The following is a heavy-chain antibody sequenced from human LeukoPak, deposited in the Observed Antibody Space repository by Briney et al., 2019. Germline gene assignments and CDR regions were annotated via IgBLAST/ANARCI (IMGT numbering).Heavy chain of an antibody. V-gene: IGHV3-23*01. CDR2: ISGSGGST. Sequence: GGSLRLSCAASGFTFSSYAMSWVRQAPGKGLEWVSAISGSGGSTYYADSVKGRFTISRDNSKNTLYLQMNSLRAEDTAVYYCAKGSRSVVPAARNWYFDLWGRGTLVTVSS. CDR1: GFTFSSYA. D-gene: IGHD2-2*01. J-gene: IGHJ2*01. CDR3: AKGSRSVVPAARNWYFDL.